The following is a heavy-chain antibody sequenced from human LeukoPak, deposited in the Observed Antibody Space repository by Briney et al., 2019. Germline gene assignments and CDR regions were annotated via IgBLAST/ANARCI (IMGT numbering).Heavy chain of an antibody. V-gene: IGHV1-2*02. CDR1: GYTFTGYY. J-gene: IGHJ6*03. CDR3: ARWLQWDYYYYMDV. Sequence: GASVKVSCKASGYTFTGYYMHWVRQAPGQGLEWMGWINPNSGGTNYAQKFQGRVTMTRDTSISTAYMELSRLRSDDTAVYYCARWLQWDYYYYMDVWGKGTTVIVSS. D-gene: IGHD5-24*01. CDR2: INPNSGGT.